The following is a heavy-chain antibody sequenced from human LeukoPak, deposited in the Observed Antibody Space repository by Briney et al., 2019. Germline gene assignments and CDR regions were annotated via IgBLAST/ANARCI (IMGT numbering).Heavy chain of an antibody. CDR3: VKDVEPAAATSTYYFDY. J-gene: IGHJ4*02. D-gene: IGHD2-2*01. CDR2: ISGNGRST. CDR1: GFTFSSYA. V-gene: IGHV3-64D*09. Sequence: GGSLRLSCSASGFTFSSYAMHWVRQAPGKGLEYVSAISGNGRSTYYADSVKGRFTISRDNSKNTLYLQMSSLRAEDTAVYYCVKDVEPAAATSTYYFDYWGQGTLVTVSS.